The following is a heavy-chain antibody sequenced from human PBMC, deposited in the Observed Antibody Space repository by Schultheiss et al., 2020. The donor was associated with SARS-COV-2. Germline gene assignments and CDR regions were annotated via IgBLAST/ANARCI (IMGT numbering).Heavy chain of an antibody. D-gene: IGHD3-22*01. CDR1: GGSFSDYY. Sequence: SETLSLTCAVSGGSFSDYYWSWIRQSPGKGLEWIGYIYYSGSTNYNPSLRSRVTISVDTSKNQFSLKLISVTTADTAVYYCVRVSGDTSGYYYEHAFDIWGQGTMVTVSS. V-gene: IGHV4-59*08. CDR2: IYYSGST. J-gene: IGHJ3*02. CDR3: VRVSGDTSGYYYEHAFDI.